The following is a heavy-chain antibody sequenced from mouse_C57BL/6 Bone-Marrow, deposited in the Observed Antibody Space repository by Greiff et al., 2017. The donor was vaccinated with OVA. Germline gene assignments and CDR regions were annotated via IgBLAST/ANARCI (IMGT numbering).Heavy chain of an antibody. CDR1: GYTFTGYW. J-gene: IGHJ1*03. CDR3: ARKHDYGGYWYFDV. D-gene: IGHD2-4*01. Sequence: QVQLQQSGAELLKPGASVKLSCKATGYTFTGYWKEWVKQSPGHGLEWIGEILLGSGSTNYNEKFKGKATFTADTSSNTAYMQLSSLTTEDSAIYYCARKHDYGGYWYFDVWGTGTTVTVSS. V-gene: IGHV1-9*01. CDR2: ILLGSGST.